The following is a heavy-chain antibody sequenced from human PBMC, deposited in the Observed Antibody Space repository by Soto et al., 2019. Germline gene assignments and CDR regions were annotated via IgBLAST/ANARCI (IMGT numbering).Heavy chain of an antibody. CDR3: ARDVGYCISTSCYSWFAP. Sequence: SETLSLTWTVSGGSISSYYWIWIRQPPGKGLEWIGYIYYSGSTNYNPSLKSRVTISVDTSKNQFSLKLSSVTAADTAVYYCARDVGYCISTSCYSWFAPWGQGTLVTLSS. V-gene: IGHV4-59*01. CDR2: IYYSGST. D-gene: IGHD2-2*02. J-gene: IGHJ5*02. CDR1: GGSISSYY.